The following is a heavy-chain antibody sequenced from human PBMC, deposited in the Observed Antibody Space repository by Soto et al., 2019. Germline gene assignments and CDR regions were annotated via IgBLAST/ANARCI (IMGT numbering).Heavy chain of an antibody. Sequence: ASVKVSCKASGYTFTSYYMHWVRQAPGQGLEWMGIINPSGGSTSYAQKFQGRVTMTRDTSTRTVYMELSSLRSEDTAVYYCARDRCSSTSCDNYGMDVWVQGTTVTVS. CDR3: ARDRCSSTSCDNYGMDV. CDR2: INPSGGST. D-gene: IGHD2-2*01. CDR1: GYTFTSYY. J-gene: IGHJ6*02. V-gene: IGHV1-46*01.